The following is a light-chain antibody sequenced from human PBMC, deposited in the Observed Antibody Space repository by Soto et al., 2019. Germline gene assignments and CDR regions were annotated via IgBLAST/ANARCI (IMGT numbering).Light chain of an antibody. CDR1: QSVSSN. J-gene: IGKJ2*01. CDR2: GAS. Sequence: EIVMPQSPATLSVPPGERAALSCRASQSVSSNFAWYQQKPGQAPRLLIYGASTRATGIPARFSGSGSGTEFTLTISSLQSEDFGVYYCQQYNNWPYTFGQGTKVEIK. CDR3: QQYNNWPYT. V-gene: IGKV3-15*01.